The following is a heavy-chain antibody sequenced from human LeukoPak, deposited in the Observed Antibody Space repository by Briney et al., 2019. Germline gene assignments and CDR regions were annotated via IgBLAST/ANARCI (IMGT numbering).Heavy chain of an antibody. CDR2: ISDSGSTI. V-gene: IGHV3-11*01. D-gene: IGHD5-18*01. J-gene: IGHJ4*02. CDR3: ARELPPGYSYGGGTFDY. CDR1: GFTFSDYY. Sequence: GGSLRLSCAASGFTFSDYYMSWIRKAPGKGLEWVSYISDSGSTIYYADSVKGLFTISRDNSKNSLYLQMNSLRAEDTAVYYCARELPPGYSYGGGTFDYWGQGTLVTVSS.